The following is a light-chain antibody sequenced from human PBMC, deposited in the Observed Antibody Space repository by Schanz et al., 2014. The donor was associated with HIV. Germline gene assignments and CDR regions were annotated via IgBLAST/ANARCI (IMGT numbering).Light chain of an antibody. CDR3: QSFDKSVSAVV. CDR2: GYN. Sequence: QSVLTQPPSVSGAPGQRVTISCTGSSSNIGAGYDVHWYHHLPGSAPKLLIFGYNNRPSGVPDRYSGSKSDTSASLAITGLQAEDEANYYCQSFDKSVSAVVFGGGTKLTVL. CDR1: SSNIGAGYD. J-gene: IGLJ2*01. V-gene: IGLV1-40*01.